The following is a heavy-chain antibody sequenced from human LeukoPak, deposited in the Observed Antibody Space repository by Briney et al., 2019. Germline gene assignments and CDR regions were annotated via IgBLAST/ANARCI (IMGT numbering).Heavy chain of an antibody. CDR2: ISDISDYI. CDR3: ATTLTRDSSGSYGALDC. CDR1: GFTFSSNS. Sequence: GGSLRLSCAASGFTFSSNSMNWVRQAPGKGLEWVSSISDISDYIYYADSVRGRFTISRDNAKSSLYLQMNSLRVEDTAVYYCATTLTRDSSGSYGALDCWGQGALVTVSS. V-gene: IGHV3-21*01. D-gene: IGHD6-19*01. J-gene: IGHJ4*02.